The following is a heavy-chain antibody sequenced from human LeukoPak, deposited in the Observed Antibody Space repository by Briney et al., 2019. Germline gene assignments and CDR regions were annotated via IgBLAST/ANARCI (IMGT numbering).Heavy chain of an antibody. CDR1: GYSVSSGYY. CDR3: ARAYYDILTGYYRAYGMDV. V-gene: IGHV4-38-2*02. D-gene: IGHD3-9*01. J-gene: IGHJ6*02. Sequence: SETLSLTCTVSGYSVSSGYYWGWIRQPPGKGLEWIGSIYHSGSTYYNPSLKSRVTISVDTSKNQFSLKLSSVTAADTAVYYCARAYYDILTGYYRAYGMDVWGQGTTVTVSS. CDR2: IYHSGST.